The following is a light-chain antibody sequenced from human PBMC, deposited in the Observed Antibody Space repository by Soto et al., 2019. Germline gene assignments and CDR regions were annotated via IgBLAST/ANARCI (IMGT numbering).Light chain of an antibody. Sequence: VMTQSPVTLSFSQGERATLPCRASQSVRSSYFAWYQQKHVQAPSLLIYGASTRATGIPGRFSGSGSGTAFTLTISRLEHEDFAVYYCQKYGSSRRTSDQWTKVDIK. J-gene: IGKJ1*01. CDR2: GAS. CDR3: QKYGSSRRT. V-gene: IGKV3-20*01. CDR1: QSVRSSY.